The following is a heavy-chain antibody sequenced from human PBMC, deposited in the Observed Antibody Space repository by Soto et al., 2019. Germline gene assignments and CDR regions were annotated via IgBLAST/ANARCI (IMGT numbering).Heavy chain of an antibody. J-gene: IGHJ6*04. CDR3: ARGGCSSTSCLDV. Sequence: EVQLVESGGGLVHLGGSLRLSCAASDFPFSHYYMHWVGQVPGRGLVWVSYINSVGSTSYADSVRGRFTVSRDNAKNTLYLEMNGLTGEDTALYYCARGGCSSTSCLDVWGEGTTVTVSS. D-gene: IGHD2-2*01. V-gene: IGHV3-74*01. CDR1: DFPFSHYY. CDR2: INSVGST.